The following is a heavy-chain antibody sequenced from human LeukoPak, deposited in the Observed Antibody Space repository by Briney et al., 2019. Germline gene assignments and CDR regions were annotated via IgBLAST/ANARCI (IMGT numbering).Heavy chain of an antibody. V-gene: IGHV1-46*01. CDR1: GYTFTSYY. J-gene: IGHJ5*02. CDR2: INPSGGST. CDR3: ARHSIAVKKGGWFDP. Sequence: GASVKVSCTASGYTFTSYYMHWVRQAPGQGLEWMGIINPSGGSTSYAQKLQGRVTMTTDTSTSTAYMELRSLRSDDTAVYYCARHSIAVKKGGWFDPWGQGTLVTVSS. D-gene: IGHD6-19*01.